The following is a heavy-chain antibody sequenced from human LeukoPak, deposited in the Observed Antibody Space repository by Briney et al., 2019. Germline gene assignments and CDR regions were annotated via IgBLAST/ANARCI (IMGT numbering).Heavy chain of an antibody. J-gene: IGHJ4*02. CDR2: IYHSGST. Sequence: SETLSLTCTVSGYSISSGYYWGWIRQPPGKWLEWIGSIYHSGSTYYNPSLKSRVTISIDTSKNQFSLKLISVTAADTAVYYCAAGYSYDFFDYWGQGTLVTVSS. CDR3: AAGYSYDFFDY. D-gene: IGHD5-18*01. V-gene: IGHV4-38-2*02. CDR1: GYSISSGYY.